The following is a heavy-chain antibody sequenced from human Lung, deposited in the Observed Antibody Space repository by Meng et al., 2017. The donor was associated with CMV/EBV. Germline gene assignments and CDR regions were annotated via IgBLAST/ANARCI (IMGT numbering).Heavy chain of an antibody. CDR1: GTSITNHNW. D-gene: IGHD3-10*01. V-gene: IGHV4-4*02. J-gene: IGHJ1*01. Sequence: QLPLRTPGPSLLKPSDTLSLTCAVSGTSITNHNWWAWVRQPPGKGLEWIGEIPHRGSSAYNPSLKSRVSMSIDKSKNQFSLKLTSVTAADTAVYHCLRRSGGSVWGQGTLVTVSS. CDR2: IPHRGSS. CDR3: LRRSGGSV.